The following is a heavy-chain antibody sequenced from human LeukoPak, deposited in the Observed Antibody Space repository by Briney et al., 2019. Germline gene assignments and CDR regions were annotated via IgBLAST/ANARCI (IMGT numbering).Heavy chain of an antibody. CDR3: ARPQSDFWSGPWPGGAFDI. V-gene: IGHV4-39*01. Sequence: SETLSLTCTVSGGSISSSSYYWGWIRQPPGKGLEWIGSIYYSGSTYYNPSLKSRVTISVDTSKNQFSLKLRSVTAADTAVYYCARPQSDFWSGPWPGGAFDIWGQGTMVTVSS. CDR2: IYYSGST. D-gene: IGHD3-3*01. J-gene: IGHJ3*02. CDR1: GGSISSSSYY.